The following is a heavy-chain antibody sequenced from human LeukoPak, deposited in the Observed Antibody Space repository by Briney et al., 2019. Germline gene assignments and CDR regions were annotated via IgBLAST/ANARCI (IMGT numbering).Heavy chain of an antibody. CDR2: INPNSGGT. CDR1: GYTFTSYD. J-gene: IGHJ4*02. CDR3: ARLSIVVVTAAFDY. D-gene: IGHD2-21*02. Sequence: GASVKVSCKASGYTFTSYDINWVRQAPGQGLEWMGWINPNSGGTNYAQKFQGRVTMTRDTSISTAYMELTRLRSDDTAVYYCARLSIVVVTAAFDYWGQGTLVTVSS. V-gene: IGHV1-2*02.